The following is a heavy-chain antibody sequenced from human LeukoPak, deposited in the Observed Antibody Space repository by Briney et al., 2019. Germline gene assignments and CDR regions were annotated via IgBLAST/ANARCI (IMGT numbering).Heavy chain of an antibody. V-gene: IGHV3-30*02. CDR1: GFTFSDYG. CDR2: IRNDGSYE. J-gene: IGHJ5*01. CDR3: AKGGSPSHNWFNS. Sequence: GGSLTLSCAASGFTFSDYGMHWLRQAPGRGLEWLAFIRNDGSYEYYPDSMKGRFTISRDNSRNALFLQMNSLRAEDTAVYYCAKGGSPSHNWFNSWGQGTLVTVSS. D-gene: IGHD2-15*01.